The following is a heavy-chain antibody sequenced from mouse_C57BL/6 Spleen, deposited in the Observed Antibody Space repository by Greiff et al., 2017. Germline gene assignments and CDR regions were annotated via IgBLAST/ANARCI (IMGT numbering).Heavy chain of an antibody. CDR3: AGGKTDEFYFDY. Sequence: QVQLQQPGAELVKPGASVKISCKASGYAFSSYWMNWVKQRPGKGLEWIGQIYPGDGDTNYNGKFKGKATLTADKPSSTAYLQLSSLTSEDSAVYFCAGGKTDEFYFDYWGQGTTLTVSS. D-gene: IGHD3-2*01. CDR1: GYAFSSYW. CDR2: IYPGDGDT. J-gene: IGHJ2*01. V-gene: IGHV1-80*01.